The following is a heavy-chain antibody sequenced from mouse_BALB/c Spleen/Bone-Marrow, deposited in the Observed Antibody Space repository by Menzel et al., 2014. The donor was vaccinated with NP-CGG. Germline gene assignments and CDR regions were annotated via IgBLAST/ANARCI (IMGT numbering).Heavy chain of an antibody. D-gene: IGHD2-4*01. CDR3: ARHAYYDQTEVSFVY. Sequence: EVQLVESGGNLVKSGGSLKLSCAASGFTFSSYGMSWVRQTPEKRLEWVATISGGGSYAFYPDSVKGRLTISRDNAKNNLYLQLSSLRSEDTALYYCARHAYYDQTEVSFVYWGQGTLVTVSA. CDR2: ISGGGSYA. J-gene: IGHJ3*01. CDR1: GFTFSSYG. V-gene: IGHV5-9-2*01.